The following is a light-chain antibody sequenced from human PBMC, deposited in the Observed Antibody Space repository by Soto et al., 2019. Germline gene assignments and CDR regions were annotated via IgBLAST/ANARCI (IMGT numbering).Light chain of an antibody. J-gene: IGKJ1*01. CDR1: QGIANY. V-gene: IGKV1-27*01. Sequence: DIQMTQSPSSLSASVGNRITISCRARQGIANYLAWYQQKPGKVPELLIYAASTLHSGVPSRFSGSGSGTDFTLTISSLQPEDVAGYYCQKYSSAPWTFGQGTKVEIK. CDR3: QKYSSAPWT. CDR2: AAS.